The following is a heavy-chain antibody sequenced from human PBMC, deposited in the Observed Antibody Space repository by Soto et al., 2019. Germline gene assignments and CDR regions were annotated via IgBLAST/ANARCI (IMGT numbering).Heavy chain of an antibody. D-gene: IGHD1-26*01. V-gene: IGHV3-33*01. CDR3: ARDHGSYSNFDY. CDR1: GFTFSSYG. J-gene: IGHJ4*02. Sequence: QVQLVESGGGVVQPGRSLRLSCAASGFTFSSYGMHWVRQAPGKGLEWVAVIWYDGSNKYYADSVKGRFTISRDNSKNTLYLQMNSLRAEDTAVYYCARDHGSYSNFDYWGQGTLVTVSS. CDR2: IWYDGSNK.